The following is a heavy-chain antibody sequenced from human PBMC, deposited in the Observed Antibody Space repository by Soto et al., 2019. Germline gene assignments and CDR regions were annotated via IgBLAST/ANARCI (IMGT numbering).Heavy chain of an antibody. CDR3: ARGEDSALYYFDY. CDR2: IYYSGST. D-gene: IGHD1-26*01. J-gene: IGHJ4*02. CDR1: GGSISSGGYY. V-gene: IGHV4-31*01. Sequence: QVQLQESGPGLVKPSQTLSLTCTVSGGSISSGGYYWSWIRQHPGKGLEWIGYIYYSGSTYYNPSLKSLVTISVDTSKNQFSLKLSSVTAADTAVYYCARGEDSALYYFDYWGQGTLVTVSS.